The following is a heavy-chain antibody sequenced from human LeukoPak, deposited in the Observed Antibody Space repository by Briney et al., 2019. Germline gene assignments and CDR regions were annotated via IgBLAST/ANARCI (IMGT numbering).Heavy chain of an antibody. CDR3: ARDLPLDC. CDR2: IYSAGST. J-gene: IGHJ4*02. V-gene: IGHV3-53*04. CDR1: GFTVSSKD. Sequence: GGSLRLSCAASGFTVSSKDMSWVRQAPGRGLEWVSVIYSAGSTYYADSVKGRFTISRHNSKNALYLQMNSLRPEDTAVYYCARDLPLDCWGQGTLVTVSS.